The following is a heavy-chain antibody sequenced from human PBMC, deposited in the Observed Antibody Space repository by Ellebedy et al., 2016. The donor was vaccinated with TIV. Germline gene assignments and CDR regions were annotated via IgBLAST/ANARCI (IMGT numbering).Heavy chain of an antibody. V-gene: IGHV3-66*01. CDR3: AGETFNDVDLDLWGLFDV. CDR2: ISVGGSA. Sequence: GGSLRLSCVVSGFTITSNYMSWVRQAPGRGLEWVSVISVGGSAYYADSVEGRFTISSDNYRNTLFLQMNGLRAEDTAVYYCAGETFNDVDLDLWGLFDVWGQGTTVTVSS. CDR1: GFTITSNY. D-gene: IGHD3-10*01. J-gene: IGHJ3*01.